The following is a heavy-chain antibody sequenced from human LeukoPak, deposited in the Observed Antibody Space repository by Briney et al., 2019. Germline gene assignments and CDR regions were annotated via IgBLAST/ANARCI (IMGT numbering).Heavy chain of an antibody. CDR1: GYTFTSYG. CDR3: ARDREREVLLWFGESQTQYNWFDP. Sequence: ASVKVSCKASGYTFTSYGISWVRQAPGQGLEWMGWISAYNDNTNYAQKLQGRVTMTTDTSTSTAYMGLRSLRSDDTAVYYCARDREREVLLWFGESQTQYNWFDPWGQGTLVTVSS. V-gene: IGHV1-18*01. D-gene: IGHD3-10*01. CDR2: ISAYNDNT. J-gene: IGHJ5*02.